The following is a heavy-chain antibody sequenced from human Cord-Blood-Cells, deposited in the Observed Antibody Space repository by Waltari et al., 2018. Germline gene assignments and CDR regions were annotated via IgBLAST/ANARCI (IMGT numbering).Heavy chain of an antibody. CDR3: ARASEGIVGAFDY. Sequence: VQLQETGHGPVKPAERLCLACTVFGGSISSYYWNCNRHPPGKGLEWIGYIYYSGSTNYNPSLKSRVTISVDTSKDQFSLKLSSVTAADTAVYYCARASEGIVGAFDYWGQGTLVTVSS. CDR2: IYYSGST. D-gene: IGHD1-26*01. CDR1: GGSISSYY. J-gene: IGHJ4*02. V-gene: IGHV4-59*01.